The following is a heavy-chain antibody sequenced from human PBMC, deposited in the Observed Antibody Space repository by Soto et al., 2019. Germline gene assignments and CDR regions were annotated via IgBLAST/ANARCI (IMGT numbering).Heavy chain of an antibody. CDR2: IRSKAYGGTT. CDR1: GFTFGDYA. D-gene: IGHD6-13*01. J-gene: IGHJ4*02. Sequence: GGSLRLSCTASGFTFGDYAMSWFRQAPGKGLEWVGFIRSKAYGGTTEYAASVKGRFTISRDDSKSIAYLQMNSLKTEDTAVYYCTALGTIAAAGNFDYWGQGTLVTVSS. V-gene: IGHV3-49*03. CDR3: TALGTIAAAGNFDY.